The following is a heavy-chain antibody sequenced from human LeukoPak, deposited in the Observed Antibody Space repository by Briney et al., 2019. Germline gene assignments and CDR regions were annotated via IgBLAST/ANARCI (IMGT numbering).Heavy chain of an antibody. CDR2: IYHSGST. CDR3: ARRGSYSSSPPAP. Sequence: SETLSLTCTVSGYSISSGYYWGWIRQPPGKGLGWIGSIYHSGSTYYNPSVKGRVTISVDPSKNQCSLKLSSVTAADTAVYYCARRGSYSSSPPAPWGEGTLVTVSS. CDR1: GYSISSGYY. J-gene: IGHJ5*02. V-gene: IGHV4-38-2*02. D-gene: IGHD6-6*01.